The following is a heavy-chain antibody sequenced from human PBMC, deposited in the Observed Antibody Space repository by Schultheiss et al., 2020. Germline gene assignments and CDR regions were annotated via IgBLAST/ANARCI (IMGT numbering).Heavy chain of an antibody. CDR1: GFTFSSYG. V-gene: IGHV3-30*18. D-gene: IGHD2-2*01. CDR3: AKGEVVPAAILPYYYGMDV. Sequence: GGSLRLSCAASGFTFSSYGMHWVRQAPGKGLEWVAVISYDGSNKYYADSVKGRFTISRDNSKNTLYLQMNSLRAEDTAVYYCAKGEVVPAAILPYYYGMDVWGQGTTVTVSS. J-gene: IGHJ6*02. CDR2: ISYDGSNK.